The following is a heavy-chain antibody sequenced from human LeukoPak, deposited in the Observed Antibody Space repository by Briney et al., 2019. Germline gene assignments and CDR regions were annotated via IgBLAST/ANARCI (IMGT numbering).Heavy chain of an antibody. Sequence: SETLSLTCTISSGSIGSFYWSWIRQPPGKGLEWIGYINFSGDTKYNSALKSRVTMSIDTSKNQFSLRVNSMTAADTAVYYCTRGGSADAFEHWGQGTLVTASS. J-gene: IGHJ4*02. CDR1: SGSIGSFY. D-gene: IGHD1-26*01. CDR2: INFSGDT. V-gene: IGHV4-59*08. CDR3: TRGGSADAFEH.